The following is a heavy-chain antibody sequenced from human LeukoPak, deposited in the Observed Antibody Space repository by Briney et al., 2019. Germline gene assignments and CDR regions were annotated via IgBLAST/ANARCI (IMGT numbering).Heavy chain of an antibody. J-gene: IGHJ4*02. CDR3: AREGHFSSSWTGPSDYFDY. CDR1: GLTFSSYS. Sequence: GGSLRLSCEASGLTFSSYSMNWVRQAPGKGLEWVSYISSGSRTIYYGDSVKGRFTISRDNAKNSLFLQMNSLRVEDTAVYYCAREGHFSSSWTGPSDYFDYWGQGTLVTVSS. CDR2: ISSGSRTI. D-gene: IGHD6-13*01. V-gene: IGHV3-48*01.